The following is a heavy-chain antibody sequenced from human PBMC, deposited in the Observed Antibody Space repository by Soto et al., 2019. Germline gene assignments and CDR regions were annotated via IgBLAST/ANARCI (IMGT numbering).Heavy chain of an antibody. J-gene: IGHJ4*02. Sequence: SQPCPGCSGSLSMGGYYWSRNQPHPGKGLEWIGYIYYSGSTYYNPSLKSRVTISVDTSKNQFSLKLSSVTAADTAVYYGARTSSGRARGSSSFEFWGQGTRVTVS. CDR2: IYYSGST. V-gene: IGHV4-31*03. D-gene: IGHD1-26*01. CDR1: SGSLSMGGYY. CDR3: ARTSSGRARGSSSFEF.